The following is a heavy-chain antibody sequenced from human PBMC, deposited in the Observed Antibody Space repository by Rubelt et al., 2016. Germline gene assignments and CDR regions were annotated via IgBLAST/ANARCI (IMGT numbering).Heavy chain of an antibody. Sequence: QVQLVQSGAEVKKPGSSVKVSCKASGGTFSSYAISWVRQAPGQGLEWMGRIIPILGIANDAQKFQGRGTITADKSTSTAYMELSSLRSEDTAVYYCARVFVIAAAELDWGQGTLVTVSS. D-gene: IGHD6-13*01. J-gene: IGHJ4*02. CDR3: ARVFVIAAAELD. CDR2: IIPILGIA. V-gene: IGHV1-69*04. CDR1: GGTFSSYA.